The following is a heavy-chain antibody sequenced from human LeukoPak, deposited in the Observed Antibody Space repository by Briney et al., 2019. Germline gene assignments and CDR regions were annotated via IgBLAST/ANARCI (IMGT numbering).Heavy chain of an antibody. V-gene: IGHV1-2*02. J-gene: IGHJ4*02. CDR1: GYTFTGYY. CDR2: INPNSGGT. Sequence: ASVKVSCKASGYTFTGYYMHWVRQAPGQGLEWMGWINPNSGGTNYAQKFQGRVTMTRDTSISTAYMELSRLRSGDTAVYYCARDWKPITMVRGVISGHDYWGQGTLVTVSS. D-gene: IGHD3-10*01. CDR3: ARDWKPITMVRGVISGHDY.